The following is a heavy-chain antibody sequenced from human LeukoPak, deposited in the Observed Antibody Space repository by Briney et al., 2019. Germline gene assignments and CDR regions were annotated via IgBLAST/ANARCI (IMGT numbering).Heavy chain of an antibody. CDR1: GGSISSYY. CDR2: IYYSGST. Sequence: PSETLSLTCTVSGGSISSYYWSWLRQPPGKGREWIAYIYYSGSTNYNPSLKSRVTISVDTSKNQFSLKLSSVTAADTAVYYCARTRNSGSSDYWGQGTPVTVSS. D-gene: IGHD6-19*01. V-gene: IGHV4-59*01. CDR3: ARTRNSGSSDY. J-gene: IGHJ4*02.